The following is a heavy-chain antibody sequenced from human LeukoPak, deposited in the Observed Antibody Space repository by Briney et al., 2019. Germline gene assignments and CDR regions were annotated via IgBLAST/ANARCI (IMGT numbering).Heavy chain of an antibody. J-gene: IGHJ4*02. CDR2: IHGSGPT. D-gene: IGHD6-6*01. Sequence: PSETLSLTCTVSGGSISTYYWRWIRRPPGKGLEWIAYIHGSGPTNYNPSLKSRITISVDTSKNQFSMKLSSVTAADTAIYYCARHDAGIAARPFDNWGQGTLVTVSS. V-gene: IGHV4-59*08. CDR1: GGSISTYY. CDR3: ARHDAGIAARPFDN.